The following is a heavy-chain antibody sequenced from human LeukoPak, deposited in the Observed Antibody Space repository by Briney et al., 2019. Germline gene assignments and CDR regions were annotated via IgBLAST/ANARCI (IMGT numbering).Heavy chain of an antibody. CDR1: GFTFSSHG. D-gene: IGHD6-19*01. J-gene: IGHJ4*02. CDR2: IWYDGSHR. Sequence: PGRSLRLSCVASGFTFSSHGMHWVRQAPGKGLEWVAVIWYDGSHRYYPDSVKGRFTISRDNSKNTLFLQMDSLRAEDTAVYYCARVSYSSGWYLLGYWGQGTLVTVSS. CDR3: ARVSYSSGWYLLGY. V-gene: IGHV3-33*01.